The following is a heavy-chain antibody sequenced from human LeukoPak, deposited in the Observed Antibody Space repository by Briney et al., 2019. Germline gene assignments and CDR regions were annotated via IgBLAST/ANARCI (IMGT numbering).Heavy chain of an antibody. Sequence: GGSLRLSCAASGFTFKNHGMHWVRQAPGKGLEWVAVIYYDGSLAYYADSVKGRFTISRDNSKNTLWLQMNSLRAEDTAIYYCARDIASRRLDYWAQGTLVIVSS. CDR1: GFTFKNHG. CDR3: ARDIASRRLDY. CDR2: IYYDGSLA. J-gene: IGHJ4*02. V-gene: IGHV3-30*12. D-gene: IGHD6-6*01.